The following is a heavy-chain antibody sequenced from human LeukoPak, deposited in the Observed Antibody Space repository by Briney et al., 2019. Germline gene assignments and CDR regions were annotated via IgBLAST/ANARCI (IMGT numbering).Heavy chain of an antibody. CDR3: AREAGGVVLFDY. J-gene: IGHJ4*02. Sequence: GGSLRLSCAASGFTFRNAWMSWVRQAPGKGLEWVGRIKSKTDGETTDYAAPVKGRFTISRDNAKNSLYLQMNSLRAEDTAVYYCAREAGGVVLFDYWGQGTLVTVSS. V-gene: IGHV3-15*01. CDR1: GFTFRNAW. D-gene: IGHD2-15*01. CDR2: IKSKTDGETT.